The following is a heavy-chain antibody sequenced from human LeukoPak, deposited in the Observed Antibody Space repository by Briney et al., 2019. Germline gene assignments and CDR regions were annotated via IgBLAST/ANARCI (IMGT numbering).Heavy chain of an antibody. CDR1: GFTFSSYS. CDR3: ARDFDQGGAAYYFAY. V-gene: IGHV3-30*03. D-gene: IGHD3-9*01. Sequence: GGSLRLSCAASGFTFSSYSMNWVRQAPGKGLEWVTVISSDGNDQHYADSVKGRFTISRDNSKNTVFLQMNSLRIEDTAVYYCARDFDQGGAAYYFAYWGQGTLVTVSS. J-gene: IGHJ4*02. CDR2: ISSDGNDQ.